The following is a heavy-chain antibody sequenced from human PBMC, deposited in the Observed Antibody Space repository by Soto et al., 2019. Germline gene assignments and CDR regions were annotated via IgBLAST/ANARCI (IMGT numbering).Heavy chain of an antibody. Sequence: PSETLSLTCVASDYSISSGYYWAFIRQPPGKGLEWLGSIYHSGSTYQNPSLSSRVTISVDTSRNKFSLRLSSVTAADTAVYYCARDRDGYNYAFDIWGQGTVVTVSS. CDR1: DYSISSGYY. J-gene: IGHJ3*02. V-gene: IGHV4-38-2*02. CDR2: IYHSGST. CDR3: ARDRDGYNYAFDI. D-gene: IGHD5-12*01.